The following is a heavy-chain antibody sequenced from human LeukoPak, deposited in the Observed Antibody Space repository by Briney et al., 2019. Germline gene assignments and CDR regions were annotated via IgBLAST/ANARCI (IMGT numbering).Heavy chain of an antibody. J-gene: IGHJ4*02. CDR2: INPSGGST. V-gene: IGHV1-46*01. CDR3: ARVYSSGWDFDY. D-gene: IGHD6-19*01. Sequence: GASVKVSCKPSGYTFTSYYMHWVRQAPGQGLEWMGIINPSGGSTSYAQKFQGRVTMTRDTSTSTVYMELSSLRSEDTAVYYCARVYSSGWDFDYWGQGTLVTVSS. CDR1: GYTFTSYY.